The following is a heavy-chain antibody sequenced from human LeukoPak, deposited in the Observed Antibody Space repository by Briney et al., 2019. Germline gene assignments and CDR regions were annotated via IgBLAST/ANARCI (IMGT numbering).Heavy chain of an antibody. Sequence: GGSLRLSCAASGFTFSSYGMHWVCQAPGKGLEWVAVISYDGSNKYYADSVKGRFTISRDNSKNTLYLQMNSLRAEDTAVYYCAKRGKEVPGPLDYWGQGTLVTVSS. CDR1: GFTFSSYG. CDR2: ISYDGSNK. CDR3: AKRGKEVPGPLDY. D-gene: IGHD1-1*01. J-gene: IGHJ4*02. V-gene: IGHV3-30*18.